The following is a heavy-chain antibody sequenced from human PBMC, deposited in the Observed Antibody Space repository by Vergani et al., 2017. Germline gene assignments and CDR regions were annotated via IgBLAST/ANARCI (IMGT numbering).Heavy chain of an antibody. J-gene: IGHJ4*02. CDR3: ARAGGSYLALVY. Sequence: QVQLVQSGAEVKKPGASVKVSCKVSGYTLTELSMHWVRQAPGKGLEWMGGIIPIFGTANYAQKFQGRVTITADESTSTAYMELSSLRSEDTAVYYCARAGGSYLALVYWGQGTLVTVSS. CDR2: IIPIFGTA. CDR1: GYTLTELS. D-gene: IGHD1-26*01. V-gene: IGHV1-69*13.